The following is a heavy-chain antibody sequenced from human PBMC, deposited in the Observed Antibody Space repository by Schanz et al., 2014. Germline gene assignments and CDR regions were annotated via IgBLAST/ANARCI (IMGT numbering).Heavy chain of an antibody. CDR1: GFTLSNSD. CDR2: IGYLGDT. V-gene: IGHV3-13*01. Sequence: EVQLVESGGGLVKPGGSLRLSCAASGFTLSNSDMHWVRQGTGKGLEWVSTIGYLGDTYYPDSVKGRFTISRDNAKNSMYLHMKSLRGEDTAVYYCARDNYYGSGSCAYWGQGTLVTVSS. CDR3: ARDNYYGSGSCAY. J-gene: IGHJ4*02. D-gene: IGHD3-10*01.